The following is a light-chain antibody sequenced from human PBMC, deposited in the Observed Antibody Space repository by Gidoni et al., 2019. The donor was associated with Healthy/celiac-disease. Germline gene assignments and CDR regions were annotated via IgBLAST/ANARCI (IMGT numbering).Light chain of an antibody. CDR2: GAS. CDR3: QQYGSSPLT. Sequence: EIVLPPSPGTLSLSPGERATLPCRASQSVSSSYLAWYQQKPGQAPRLLIYGASSRATGIPDRFSCSGSGTDFTLTISRLEPEDFAVYYCQQYGSSPLTFGGGTKVEIK. CDR1: QSVSSSY. J-gene: IGKJ4*01. V-gene: IGKV3-20*01.